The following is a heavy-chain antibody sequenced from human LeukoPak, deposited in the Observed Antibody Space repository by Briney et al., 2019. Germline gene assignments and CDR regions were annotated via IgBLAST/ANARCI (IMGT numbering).Heavy chain of an antibody. CDR2: IYYSGST. Sequence: SETLSLTCTVSGGSISSYYWSWIRQPPGKGLEWIGYIYYSGSTNYNPSLKSRVTISVDTSKNQFSLKLSSVTAADTAVYYCARVGVAAGHYYYYYMDVXXXGTTVTVSS. D-gene: IGHD6-13*01. J-gene: IGHJ6*03. CDR3: ARVGVAAGHYYYYYMDV. V-gene: IGHV4-59*01. CDR1: GGSISSYY.